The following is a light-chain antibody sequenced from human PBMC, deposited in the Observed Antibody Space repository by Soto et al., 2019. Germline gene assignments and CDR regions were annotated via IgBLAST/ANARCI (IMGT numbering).Light chain of an antibody. Sequence: SYELTQPPSVSVSPGQTASITCSGDKLGDKYACWYQQKPGQSPVLVIYQDSKRPSGIPERFSGSNSGNTATLTISGTHAMDEAVYYCQAWDSSTLYVFGTGTKLTVL. J-gene: IGLJ1*01. CDR3: QAWDSSTLYV. CDR1: KLGDKY. CDR2: QDS. V-gene: IGLV3-1*01.